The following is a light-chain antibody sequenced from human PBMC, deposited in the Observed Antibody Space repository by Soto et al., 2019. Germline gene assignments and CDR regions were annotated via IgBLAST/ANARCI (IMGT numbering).Light chain of an antibody. CDR3: AAWDDSRSFLV. CDR1: SSNIGSNY. Sequence: QSVLTQPPSASGTPGQRVTISCSGSSSNIGSNYVYWYQQLPGTAPKLLIYRNNQRPSGVPDRFSGSKSGTSASLAISGLRAEDEADYYCAAWDDSRSFLVFGGGTKVTVL. J-gene: IGLJ2*01. CDR2: RNN. V-gene: IGLV1-47*01.